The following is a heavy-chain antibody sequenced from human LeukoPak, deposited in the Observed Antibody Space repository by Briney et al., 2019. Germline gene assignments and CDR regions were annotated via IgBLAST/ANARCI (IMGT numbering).Heavy chain of an antibody. CDR1: VGSISDYY. V-gene: IGHV4-4*09. D-gene: IGHD1/OR15-1a*01. CDR2: IYIGGTI. J-gene: IGHJ5*02. CDR3: ARHWLEATKTSSYWFET. Sequence: SETLSLTCSVSVGSISDYYWSWIRRPPGKGLEGIGYIYIGGTINYNPSLKSRVTMSLDTSKNQLSLMLNFVPASETAVYYCARHWLEATKTSSYWFETWGQRTLVTLSS.